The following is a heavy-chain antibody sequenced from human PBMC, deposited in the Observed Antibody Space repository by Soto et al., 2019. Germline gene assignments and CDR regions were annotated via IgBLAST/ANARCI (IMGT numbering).Heavy chain of an antibody. CDR1: GYTFSTCG. J-gene: IGHJ1*01. D-gene: IGHD2-2*02. Sequence: QVQVLQSGPEVKRPGASVTVSCKTSGYTFSTCGISWVRQAPGQGLEWVGWIRPDNGNRKSAQRRQGRVTFTTETAASTSYMELRSLTSVNTAMYCCARNTESKRYSDWGQGTLVTAAS. CDR3: ARNTESKRYSD. CDR2: IRPDNGNR. V-gene: IGHV1-18*01.